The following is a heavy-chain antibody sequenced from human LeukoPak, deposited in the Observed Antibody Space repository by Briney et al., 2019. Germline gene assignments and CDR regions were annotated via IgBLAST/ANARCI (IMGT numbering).Heavy chain of an antibody. CDR2: IIPIFGTA. CDR3: AKSAAGTEGYYYYYMDV. J-gene: IGHJ6*03. Sequence: GASVKVSCKASGGTFSSYAISWVRQAPGQGLEWMGGIIPIFGTANYAQKFQGRVTITTDESTSTAYMELSSLRSEDTAVYYCAKSAAGTEGYYYYYMDVWGKETTVTVSS. D-gene: IGHD6-13*01. CDR1: GGTFSSYA. V-gene: IGHV1-69*05.